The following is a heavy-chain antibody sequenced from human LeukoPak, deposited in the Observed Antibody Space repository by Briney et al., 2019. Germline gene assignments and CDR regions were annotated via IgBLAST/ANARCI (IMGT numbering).Heavy chain of an antibody. J-gene: IGHJ6*03. Sequence: SETLPLTCAVYGGSFSGYYWSWIRQPPGKGLEWIGEINHSGSTNYNPSLKSRVTISVDTSKNQFSLKLSSVTAADTAVYYCARGEGYYYYYMDVWGKGTTVTVSS. V-gene: IGHV4-34*01. CDR1: GGSFSGYY. CDR3: ARGEGYYYYYMDV. CDR2: INHSGST.